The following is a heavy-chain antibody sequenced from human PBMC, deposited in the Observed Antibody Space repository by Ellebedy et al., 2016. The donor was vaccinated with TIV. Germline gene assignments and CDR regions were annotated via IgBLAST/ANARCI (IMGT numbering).Heavy chain of an antibody. J-gene: IGHJ4*02. D-gene: IGHD3-10*01. CDR3: AKPVLLWFGESGGDDY. CDR2: ISGSGGST. Sequence: GESLKISXAASGFTFSSYAMSWVRQAPGKGLEWVSAISGSGGSTYYADSVKGRFTISRDNSKNTLYLQMNSLRAEDTAVYYCAKPVLLWFGESGGDDYWGQGTLVTVSS. V-gene: IGHV3-23*01. CDR1: GFTFSSYA.